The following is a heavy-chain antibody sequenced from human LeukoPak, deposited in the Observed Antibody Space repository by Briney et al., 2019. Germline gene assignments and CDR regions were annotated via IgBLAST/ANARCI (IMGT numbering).Heavy chain of an antibody. V-gene: IGHV3-9*01. CDR2: ISWNSGRI. J-gene: IGHJ4*02. CDR1: GFTFDDYA. Sequence: GGSLRLSCAASGFTFDDYAMHWVRQAPGKGLEWVSGISWNSGRIGYADSVKGRFTISRDSAKNSLYLLMNSLRAEDTALCYCAKDISYSSSSGVFDYWGQGTLVTVSS. D-gene: IGHD6-6*01. CDR3: AKDISYSSSSGVFDY.